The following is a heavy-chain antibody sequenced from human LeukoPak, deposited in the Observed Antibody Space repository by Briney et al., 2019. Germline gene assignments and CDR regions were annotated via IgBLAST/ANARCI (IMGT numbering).Heavy chain of an antibody. J-gene: IGHJ5*02. Sequence: ASVKVSCKASGYTFIGYYMHWVRQAPGQGLEWMGWINPNSGGTNYAQKFQGRVTMTRDTSISTAYMELSRLRSDDTAVYYCARDRLRDGYNSGWFDPWGQGTLVTVSS. CDR1: GYTFIGYY. V-gene: IGHV1-2*02. CDR2: INPNSGGT. CDR3: ARDRLRDGYNSGWFDP. D-gene: IGHD5-24*01.